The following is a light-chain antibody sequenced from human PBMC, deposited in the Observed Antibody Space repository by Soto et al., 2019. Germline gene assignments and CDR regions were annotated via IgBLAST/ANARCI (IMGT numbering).Light chain of an antibody. CDR2: GAS. Sequence: EIAMTQSPVTLSVSPGERATLSCRASQTVTTDLAWYQQKPGQAPRLVIHGASTRATDFPARFSGSGSGTEFTLTISSLQSEDIAVYYCHQYYTWPRTFGQGTKVDI. V-gene: IGKV3-15*01. CDR1: QTVTTD. CDR3: HQYYTWPRT. J-gene: IGKJ1*01.